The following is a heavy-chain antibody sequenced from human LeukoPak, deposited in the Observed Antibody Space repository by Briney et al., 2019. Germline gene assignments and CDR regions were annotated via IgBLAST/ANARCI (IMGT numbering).Heavy chain of an antibody. CDR2: IYHGGDT. Sequence: SETLSLTCSISGGSIYSHSWWSWVRQPPGKGLEWIGEIYHGGDTNYDPSLKSRVSMSVDKSKNHFSLNLSSVTAADTAMYYCARVTAYCGGDCPIFDYWGQGTLVTVSS. CDR1: GGSIYSHSW. J-gene: IGHJ4*02. CDR3: ARVTAYCGGDCPIFDY. D-gene: IGHD2-21*02. V-gene: IGHV4-4*02.